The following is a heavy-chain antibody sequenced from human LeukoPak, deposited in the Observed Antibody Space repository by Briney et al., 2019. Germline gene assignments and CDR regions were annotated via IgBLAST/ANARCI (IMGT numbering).Heavy chain of an antibody. CDR3: ARDQRGFSYSKYYFDY. Sequence: GRSLRLSCAASGFSFSSYGMHWVRQAPGKGLEWVAVIWYDGTNKYCADSVKGRFTISRDNSKNTLYLQMNSLRAEDTAVYYCARDQRGFSYSKYYFDYWGQGTLVTVSS. J-gene: IGHJ4*02. CDR1: GFSFSSYG. CDR2: IWYDGTNK. V-gene: IGHV3-33*01. D-gene: IGHD5-18*01.